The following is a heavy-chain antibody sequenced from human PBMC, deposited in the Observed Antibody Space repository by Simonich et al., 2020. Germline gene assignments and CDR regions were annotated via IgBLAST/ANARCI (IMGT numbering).Heavy chain of an antibody. CDR1: GGSISSSSYY. V-gene: IGHV4-39*01. CDR2: IYYSGRT. D-gene: IGHD6-6*01. Sequence: QLQLQESGPGLVKPSETLSLTCTVSGGSISSSSYYWGWIRQPPGKGLEWIGSIYYSGRTYYNPSLKSRVTISVDTAKNQFSLTLSSVTAADTAVYYCARWAYSSSYFDYWGQGTLVTVSS. CDR3: ARWAYSSSYFDY. J-gene: IGHJ4*02.